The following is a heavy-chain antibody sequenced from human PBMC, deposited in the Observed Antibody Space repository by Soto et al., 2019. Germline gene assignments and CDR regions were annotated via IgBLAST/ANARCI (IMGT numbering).Heavy chain of an antibody. CDR1: GDSVSSNSAA. D-gene: IGHD2-2*01. V-gene: IGHV6-1*01. J-gene: IGHJ6*02. Sequence: SQTLSLTCVISGDSVSSNSAAWNWIRQSPSRGLEWLGRTYYRSKWYNDYAVSVKSRITINPDTSKNQFSLQLNSVTPEDTAVYYCARDRKIVVVPAAGMGYYYYGMDVWAKGPRSSSP. CDR2: TYYRSKWYN. CDR3: ARDRKIVVVPAAGMGYYYYGMDV.